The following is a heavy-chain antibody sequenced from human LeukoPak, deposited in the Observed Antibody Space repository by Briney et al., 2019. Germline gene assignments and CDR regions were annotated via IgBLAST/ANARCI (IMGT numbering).Heavy chain of an antibody. J-gene: IGHJ5*02. CDR2: IYYSGST. Sequence: PSETLSLTCTVSGGSISSSSYYWGWIRQPPGTGLEWIGSIYYSGSTYYNPSLKSRVTISVDTSKNQFSLKLSSVTAADTAVYYCARGSHKIGPRWDWWFDPWGQGTLVTVSS. CDR1: GGSISSSSYY. CDR3: ARGSHKIGPRWDWWFDP. V-gene: IGHV4-39*07. D-gene: IGHD1-26*01.